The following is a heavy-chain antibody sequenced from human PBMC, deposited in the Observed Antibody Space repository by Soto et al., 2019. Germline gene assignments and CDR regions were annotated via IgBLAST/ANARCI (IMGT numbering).Heavy chain of an antibody. CDR1: GFTFSSYA. CDR2: ISGSGGST. D-gene: IGHD4-4*01. V-gene: IGHV3-23*01. J-gene: IGHJ3*02. CDR3: AKDPGPTVTTGAFDI. Sequence: GGSLRLSCAASGFTFSSYAMSWVRQAPGKGLEWVSAISGSGGSTYYADSVKGRFTISRDNSKKTLYLQMNSLRAEDTVVYYCAKDPGPTVTTGAFDIWGQGTMVTVSS.